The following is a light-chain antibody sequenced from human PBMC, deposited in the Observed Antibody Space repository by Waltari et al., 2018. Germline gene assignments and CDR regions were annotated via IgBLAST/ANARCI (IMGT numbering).Light chain of an antibody. CDR2: DVT. V-gene: IGLV2-23*02. CDR3: ASYKGGRGLI. Sequence: QSALTQPASVSGSPGQSITIPCTGTSRDEVGFTAFFWYQQYPGKAPKLMIYDVTKRPSGVSGRFSGSKSGNTASLTISGLQTEDEADYHCASYKGGRGLIFGGGTKLTVL. CDR1: SRDEVGFTA. J-gene: IGLJ2*01.